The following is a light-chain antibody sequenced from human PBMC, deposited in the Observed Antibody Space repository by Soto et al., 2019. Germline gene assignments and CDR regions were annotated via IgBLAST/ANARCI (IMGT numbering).Light chain of an antibody. V-gene: IGLV1-40*01. J-gene: IGLJ2*01. CDR3: QSYDISLSVV. Sequence: QSVLTQPPSVSGAPGQRVIISCTGSSSILGANYDVHWYQQVPGTAPKLLIFGNSNRPSGVPDRFSGSKSGTSASLAIIGLQSEDEADYYCQSYDISLSVVFGGGTQLTVL. CDR1: SSILGANYD. CDR2: GNS.